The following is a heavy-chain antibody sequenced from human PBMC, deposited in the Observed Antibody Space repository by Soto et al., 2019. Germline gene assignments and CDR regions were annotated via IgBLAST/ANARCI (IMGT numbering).Heavy chain of an antibody. J-gene: IGHJ6*02. CDR2: IVVGSGNT. CDR1: GFTFTSSA. V-gene: IGHV1-58*01. CDR3: AAVDLHLYYYYGMDV. Sequence: SVKVSCKASGFTFTSSAVQWVRQARGQRLEWIGWIVVGSGNTNYAQKFQERVTITRDMSASTAYMELSSLRSEDTAVYYCAAVDLHLYYYYGMDVWGQGTTVTVSS.